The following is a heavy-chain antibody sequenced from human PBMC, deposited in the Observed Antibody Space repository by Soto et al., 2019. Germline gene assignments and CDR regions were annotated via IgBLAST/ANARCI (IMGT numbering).Heavy chain of an antibody. Sequence: PLETLSLTCAVYWGSFSGYYWSRIRQPPGKGLEWIGEINHSGSANYNPSLKSRVTISVHTSNSQFSLELNSVTAADTAVYYCARGLISGSHYSGGWYYFDSWGQGTQVTVSS. V-gene: IGHV4-34*01. D-gene: IGHD1-26*01. J-gene: IGHJ4*02. CDR3: ARGLISGSHYSGGWYYFDS. CDR1: WGSFSGYY. CDR2: INHSGSA.